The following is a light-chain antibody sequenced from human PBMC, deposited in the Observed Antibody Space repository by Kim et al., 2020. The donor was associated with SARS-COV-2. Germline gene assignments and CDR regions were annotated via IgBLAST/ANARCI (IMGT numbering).Light chain of an antibody. J-gene: IGKJ1*01. Sequence: PGERATPSCRASQSISSKLAWYQQRPGQPPGLLIYGASSRAAGIPARFSGSGSGTEFTLTISSLQSEDFAVYYCQQYNDWPETFGQGTKVDIK. CDR1: QSISSK. V-gene: IGKV3-15*01. CDR3: QQYNDWPET. CDR2: GAS.